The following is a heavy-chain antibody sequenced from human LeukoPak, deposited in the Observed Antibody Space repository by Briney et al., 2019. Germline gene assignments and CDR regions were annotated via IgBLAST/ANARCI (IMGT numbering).Heavy chain of an antibody. CDR3: ARGGLLLRPRTYYFDY. CDR1: GYTFTSYG. Sequence: ASVKVSCKASGYTFTSYGISWVRQAPGQGLERMGWISAYNGNTNYAQKLQGRVTMTTDTSTSTAYMELRSLRSDDTAVYYCARGGLLLRPRTYYFDYWGQGTRVSVSS. J-gene: IGHJ4*02. D-gene: IGHD2-15*01. CDR2: ISAYNGNT. V-gene: IGHV1-18*01.